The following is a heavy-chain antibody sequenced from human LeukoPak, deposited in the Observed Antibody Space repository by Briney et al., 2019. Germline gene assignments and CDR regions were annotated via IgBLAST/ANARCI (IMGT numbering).Heavy chain of an antibody. CDR2: ISAYNGNT. Sequence: ASVKVSCKASGYTFTSYGISWVRQAPGQGLEWMGWISAYNGNTNYAQMLQGRVTMTTDTSTSTAYMELRSLRSDDTAVYYCARVLSPYSSSFPPRHNSFDPWGQGTLVTVSS. CDR3: ARVLSPYSSSFPPRHNSFDP. V-gene: IGHV1-18*04. CDR1: GYTFTSYG. D-gene: IGHD6-13*01. J-gene: IGHJ5*02.